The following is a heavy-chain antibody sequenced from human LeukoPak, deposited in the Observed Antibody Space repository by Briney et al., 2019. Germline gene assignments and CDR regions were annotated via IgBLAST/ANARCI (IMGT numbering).Heavy chain of an antibody. CDR1: GGTFSSYA. D-gene: IGHD1-1*01. CDR3: AKCTTGTTLGYYYYYMDV. CDR2: IIPIFGTA. J-gene: IGHJ6*03. V-gene: IGHV1-69*06. Sequence: GASVEVSCKASGGTFSSYAISWVRQAPGQGLEWMGGIIPIFGTANYAQKFQGRVTITADKSTSTAYMELSSLRSEDTAVYYCAKCTTGTTLGYYYYYMDVWGKGTTVTVSS.